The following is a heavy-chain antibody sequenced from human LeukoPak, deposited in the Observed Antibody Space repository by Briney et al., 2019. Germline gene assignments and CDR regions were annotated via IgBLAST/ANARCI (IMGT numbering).Heavy chain of an antibody. CDR2: IKQDGGEK. CDR1: GFTFSSYW. D-gene: IGHD6-13*01. V-gene: IGHV3-7*01. Sequence: GGSLRLSCAVSGFTFSSYWMNWVRQAPGKGLEWVASIKQDGGEKTYVDSVKGRFTISRDNAKNSLYLQISSLRAEDTAVYYCARDGTAAGLYFDLWGQGTLVTVSS. J-gene: IGHJ4*01. CDR3: ARDGTAAGLYFDL.